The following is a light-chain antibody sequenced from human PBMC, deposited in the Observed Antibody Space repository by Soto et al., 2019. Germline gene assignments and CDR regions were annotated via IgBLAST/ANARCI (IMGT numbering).Light chain of an antibody. Sequence: EIVWTLSPHTLSFSPGERATLSCRPSQSVSRDYLVWCQQKRGQAPRLLIYGXSTRATGVPARFSGSGSGTAFTLTISSRQSEDCVFYYWQQYKNWPRTFGQGTKVDIK. CDR3: QQYKNWPRT. CDR1: QSVSRDY. J-gene: IGKJ1*01. V-gene: IGKV3D-15*01. CDR2: GXS.